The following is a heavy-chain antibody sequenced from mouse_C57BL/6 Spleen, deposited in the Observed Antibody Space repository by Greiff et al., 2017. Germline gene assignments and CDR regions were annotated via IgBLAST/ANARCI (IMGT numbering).Heavy chain of an antibody. J-gene: IGHJ2*01. D-gene: IGHD4-1*01. CDR1: GYSITSGYY. CDR3: AREGLGLYYFDY. CDR2: ISYDGSN. V-gene: IGHV3-6*01. Sequence: EVKVEESGPGLVKPSQSLSLTCSVTGYSITSGYYWNWIRQFPGNKLEWMGYISYDGSNNYNPSLKNRISITRDTSKNQFFLKLNSVTTEDTATYYCAREGLGLYYFDYWGQGTTLTVSS.